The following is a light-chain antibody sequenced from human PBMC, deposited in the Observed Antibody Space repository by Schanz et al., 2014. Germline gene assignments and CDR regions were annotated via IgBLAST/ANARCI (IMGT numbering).Light chain of an antibody. Sequence: QSVLTQPPSASGPPGQRVTISCSGSSSNIGSNYVYWYQQLPGTAPKLLIYRNNQRPSGVPDRFSGSKSGTSASLAISGLRSEDEADYYCAAWDDSLSGPNWVFGGGTKLTVL. CDR1: SSNIGSNY. J-gene: IGLJ3*02. CDR3: AAWDDSLSGPNWV. V-gene: IGLV1-47*01. CDR2: RNN.